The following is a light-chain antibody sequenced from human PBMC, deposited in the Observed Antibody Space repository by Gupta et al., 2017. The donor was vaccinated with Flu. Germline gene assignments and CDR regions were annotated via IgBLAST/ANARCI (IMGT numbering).Light chain of an antibody. CDR1: SSDIGTYNL. Sequence: SSDIGTYNLVSWYQQHPGKAPKLLIYEGSERPSGVSSRFSGSKSGNTAFLTISGLQAEDEAAYYCCSYTGRSPVVFGGGTTVTVL. V-gene: IGLV2-23*01. CDR3: CSYTGRSPVV. J-gene: IGLJ2*01. CDR2: EGS.